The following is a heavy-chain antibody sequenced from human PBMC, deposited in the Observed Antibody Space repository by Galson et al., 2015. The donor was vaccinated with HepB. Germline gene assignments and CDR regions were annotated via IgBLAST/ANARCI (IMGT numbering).Heavy chain of an antibody. CDR3: ASNRPDDSSAFYYEWLF. V-gene: IGHV3-66*01. D-gene: IGHD3-22*01. CDR2: IYSGGST. CDR1: GFIVSNSY. J-gene: IGHJ4*02. Sequence: SLRLSCAASGFIVSNSYMSWVRQAPGKGLEWVSVIYSGGSTYYADSVKGRFTISRDKSKNTLYLQMNTLRAEDTAVYYCASNRPDDSSAFYYEWLFWGQGTLVTVSS.